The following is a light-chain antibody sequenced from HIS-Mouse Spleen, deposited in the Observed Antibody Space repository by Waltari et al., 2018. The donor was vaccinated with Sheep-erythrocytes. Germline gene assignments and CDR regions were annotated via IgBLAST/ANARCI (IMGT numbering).Light chain of an antibody. CDR2: QDS. CDR1: KLGDKY. Sequence: SYELTQPPSVSVSPGQTASITCSGDKLGDKYACWYQQKPGQSPVLVIYQDSKRPSGIPELFSGSNSGKTATLTISGTQAMDEADYYCQAWDSSTAWNVVFGGGTKLTVL. J-gene: IGLJ2*01. V-gene: IGLV3-1*01. CDR3: QAWDSSTAWNVV.